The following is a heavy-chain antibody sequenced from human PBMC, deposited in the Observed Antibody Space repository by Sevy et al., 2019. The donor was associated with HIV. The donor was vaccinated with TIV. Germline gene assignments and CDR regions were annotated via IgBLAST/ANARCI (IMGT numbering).Heavy chain of an antibody. D-gene: IGHD3-16*02. CDR2: VSNDGSKK. CDR1: GFTFSNYG. Sequence: GGSLRLSCAASGFTFSNYGMHWVCQAPGKGLEWVSIVSNDGSKKYDADSVKGRFTISRDNSKNTLYLQMNSLRAEDTAVYFCAKDRGFGGVIANYMDVWGKGATVTVSS. CDR3: AKDRGFGGVIANYMDV. J-gene: IGHJ6*03. V-gene: IGHV3-30*18.